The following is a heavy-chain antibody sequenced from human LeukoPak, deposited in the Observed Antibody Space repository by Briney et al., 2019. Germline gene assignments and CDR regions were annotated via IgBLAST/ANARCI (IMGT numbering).Heavy chain of an antibody. J-gene: IGHJ4*02. V-gene: IGHV1-46*01. D-gene: IGHD3-3*01. CDR2: INPSGGST. CDR3: ARVGYDFWSGYQLIFDY. Sequence: ASVKVSCKASGYTFTSYYMHWVRQAPGQGLEWMGLINPSGGSTSYAQKFQGRVTMTRDTSTSTVYMELSSLRSEDTAVYYCARVGYDFWSGYQLIFDYWGQGTLVTVSS. CDR1: GYTFTSYY.